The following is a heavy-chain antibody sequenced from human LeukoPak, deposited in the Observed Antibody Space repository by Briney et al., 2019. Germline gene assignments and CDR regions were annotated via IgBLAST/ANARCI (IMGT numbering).Heavy chain of an antibody. J-gene: IGHJ4*02. D-gene: IGHD1-7*01. CDR3: ARGAITGTASFDY. Sequence: GGSLRLSCAASGFTFSSYSMSWVRQAPGKGLEWVSSISSSSTYKYYVDSVKGRFTISRDNAKNSLYLQMNSLRAEDTVVYYCARGAITGTASFDYWGQGTLVTVSS. V-gene: IGHV3-21*01. CDR2: ISSSSTYK. CDR1: GFTFSSYS.